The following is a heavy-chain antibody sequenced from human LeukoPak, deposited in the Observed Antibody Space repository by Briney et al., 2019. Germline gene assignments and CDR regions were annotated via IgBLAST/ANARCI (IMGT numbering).Heavy chain of an antibody. D-gene: IGHD3-9*01. CDR2: ISAYNGNT. Sequence: GASVKVSCKASGYTFTSYGISWVRQAPGQGLEWMGWISAYNGNTNYAQKFQGRVTITADESTSTAYMELSSLRSEDTAVYYCARELRRLRDSGVFDYWGQGTLVTVSS. J-gene: IGHJ4*02. CDR1: GYTFTSYG. V-gene: IGHV1-18*01. CDR3: ARELRRLRDSGVFDY.